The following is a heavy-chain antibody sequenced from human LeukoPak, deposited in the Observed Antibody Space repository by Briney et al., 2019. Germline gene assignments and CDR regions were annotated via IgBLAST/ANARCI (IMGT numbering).Heavy chain of an antibody. V-gene: IGHV3-53*01. J-gene: IGHJ4*02. CDR1: GFTVSSNY. CDR3: ARSPLWFGENYFDY. Sequence: GGSLRLSCAASGFTVSSNYMSWVRQAPGKGLEWVSVIYSGGSTYYADSVKGRFTISRDKSKNTLYLQMNSLRAEDTAVYYCARSPLWFGENYFDYWGQGTLVTVSS. D-gene: IGHD3-10*01. CDR2: IYSGGST.